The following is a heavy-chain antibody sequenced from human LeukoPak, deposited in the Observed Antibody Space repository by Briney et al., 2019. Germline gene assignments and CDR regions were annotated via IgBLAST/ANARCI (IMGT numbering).Heavy chain of an antibody. J-gene: IGHJ4*02. V-gene: IGHV1-46*01. CDR3: ARFPLGEHFDY. CDR2: LNPSGGST. Sequence: ASVKASCKASGYPFPSYYMLWVRHPPGQGLEWMGILNPSGGSTSYAQKFQGRVTMTRDTSTSTVYMELSSLGSEDTAVYYCARFPLGEHFDYWGQGTLVTVSS. D-gene: IGHD1-1*01. CDR1: GYPFPSYY.